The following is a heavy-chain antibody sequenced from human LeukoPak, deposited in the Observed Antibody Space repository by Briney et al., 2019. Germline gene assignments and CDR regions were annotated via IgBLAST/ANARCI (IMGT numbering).Heavy chain of an antibody. V-gene: IGHV3-23*01. D-gene: IGHD4-11*01. J-gene: IGHJ4*02. CDR1: GFTFSNYA. CDR2: IGGRGGST. CDR3: TKDGTDYSSFDY. Sequence: GGSLRLSCAASGFTFSNYAMSWVRQAPGKGLEWVSAIGGRGGSTYSADSVEGRFTISRDNSKNTLYLQMNSLRAEDTAVYHCTKDGTDYSSFDYWGQGTLVTVSS.